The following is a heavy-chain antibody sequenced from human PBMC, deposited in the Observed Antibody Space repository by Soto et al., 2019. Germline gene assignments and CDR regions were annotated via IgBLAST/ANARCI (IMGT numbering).Heavy chain of an antibody. CDR3: ARVSGSYYYGRDV. D-gene: IGHD1-26*01. V-gene: IGHV4-4*02. CDR1: GGSISSSNW. CDR2: IYHSGST. Sequence: QVQLQESGPGLVKPSGTLSLTCAVSGGSISSSNWWSWVRQPPGKGLEWIGEIYHSGSTNYNPSLQGRATISVDKSKNQVSLKLTSVTAADTAVYYCARVSGSYYYGRDVWGQGTTVTVSS. J-gene: IGHJ6*02.